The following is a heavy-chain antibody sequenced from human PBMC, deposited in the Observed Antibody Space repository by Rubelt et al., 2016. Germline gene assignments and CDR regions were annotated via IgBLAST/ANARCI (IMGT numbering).Heavy chain of an antibody. Sequence: QVQLQQWGAGLLKPSETLSLTCAVYGGSFSGYYWSWIRQPPGKGLEWIGEINHSGSTNYNPSLKSRVTISVDTSKNQFSLKLSSVTAADTAVYYCARGRPIYSRASRYFDYWGQGTLVTVSS. CDR1: GGSFSGYY. CDR2: INHSGST. J-gene: IGHJ4*02. V-gene: IGHV4-34*01. D-gene: IGHD6-13*01. CDR3: ARGRPIYSRASRYFDY.